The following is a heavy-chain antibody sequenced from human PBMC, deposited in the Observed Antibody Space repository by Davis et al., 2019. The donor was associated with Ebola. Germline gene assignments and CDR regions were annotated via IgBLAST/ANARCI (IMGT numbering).Heavy chain of an antibody. CDR1: GYNFAIYW. J-gene: IGHJ1*01. D-gene: IGHD6-19*01. CDR2: IYPGDSDT. Sequence: GESLKISCKGSGYNFAIYWPGWVRQMPGKGLEWMGIIYPGDSDTRYSPSFQGQVTISADKSISTAYLQWSSLKASDTAMYYCAISIAVAGKEFQHWGQGTLVTVSS. CDR3: AISIAVAGKEFQH. V-gene: IGHV5-51*01.